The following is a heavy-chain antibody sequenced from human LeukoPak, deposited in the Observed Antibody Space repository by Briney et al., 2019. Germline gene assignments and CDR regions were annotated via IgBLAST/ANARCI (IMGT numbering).Heavy chain of an antibody. J-gene: IGHJ4*02. V-gene: IGHV3-30-3*01. CDR3: AREDGDLPDY. Sequence: GRSLRLSCLASGFTFSTYAMHWVRQAPGKGLEWVAVMSYDGDNKYYVDSVKGRFTISRDNSKNTLYLQMTSLRPEDTAVYYCAREDGDLPDYWGQGTLVTVSS. D-gene: IGHD4-17*01. CDR1: GFTFSTYA. CDR2: MSYDGDNK.